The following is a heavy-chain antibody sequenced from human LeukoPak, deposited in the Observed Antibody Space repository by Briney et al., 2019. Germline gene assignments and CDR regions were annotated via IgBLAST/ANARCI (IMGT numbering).Heavy chain of an antibody. J-gene: IGHJ3*02. CDR3: ARDLGVMVRAFDI. CDR1: GGSISSYY. D-gene: IGHD5-18*01. V-gene: IGHV4-59*01. Sequence: SETLSLTCTVSGGSISSYYWSWIRQPPGKRLEWIGYIYYSGSTSYNPSLKSRVTISVDTSKNQIPLKLSSVTAADTAVYYCARDLGVMVRAFDIWGQGTMVTVSS. CDR2: IYYSGST.